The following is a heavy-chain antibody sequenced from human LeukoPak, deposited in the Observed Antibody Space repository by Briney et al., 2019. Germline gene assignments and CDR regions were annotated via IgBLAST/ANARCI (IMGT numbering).Heavy chain of an antibody. CDR2: IYPGDSDI. V-gene: IGHV5-51*01. J-gene: IGHJ4*02. Sequence: GESLKISCKGSGYSFTSYWIAWVRQMPGKGLEWMGIIYPGDSDIRYSPSFQGQVTISADKSVSAAYLRWNTLKAADTAMYYCARVVDGGTSLYYFDYWGQGTLVTVSS. D-gene: IGHD2-8*02. CDR1: GYSFTSYW. CDR3: ARVVDGGTSLYYFDY.